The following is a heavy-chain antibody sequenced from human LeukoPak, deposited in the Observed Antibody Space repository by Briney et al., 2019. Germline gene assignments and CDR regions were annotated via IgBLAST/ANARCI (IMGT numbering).Heavy chain of an antibody. D-gene: IGHD3-22*01. V-gene: IGHV4-59*11. Sequence: SETLSLTCTVSIGSISSHFWSWIRQSPGKGLEWIGFIHNSGKTKYRYNPSLQSRVTISVVPSENKFSLRVTSVTAADSAVYYCARLLDNDSSGDPDTFDVWGRGTVVTVSS. CDR2: IHNSGKTKY. J-gene: IGHJ3*01. CDR1: IGSISSHF. CDR3: ARLLDNDSSGDPDTFDV.